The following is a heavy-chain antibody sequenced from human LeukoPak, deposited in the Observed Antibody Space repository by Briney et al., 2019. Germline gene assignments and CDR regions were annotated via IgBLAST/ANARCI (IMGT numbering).Heavy chain of an antibody. CDR2: ISSSGSTI. V-gene: IGHV3-48*03. Sequence: GGSLGLSCAASGFTFSSYEMNWVRQAPGKGLEWVSYISSSGSTIYYADSVKGRFTISRDNAKNSLYLQMNSLRAEDTAVYYCARAPRHYYDSSGYVDYWGQGTLVTVSS. CDR3: ARAPRHYYDSSGYVDY. CDR1: GFTFSSYE. D-gene: IGHD3-22*01. J-gene: IGHJ4*02.